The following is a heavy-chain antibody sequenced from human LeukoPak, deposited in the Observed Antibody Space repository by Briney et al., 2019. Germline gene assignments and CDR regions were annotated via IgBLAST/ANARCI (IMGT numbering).Heavy chain of an antibody. J-gene: IGHJ5*02. D-gene: IGHD3-3*01. CDR3: ARESEFFGVVPWGFDP. CDR2: ISAYNGNT. CDR1: GYTFTSYG. Sequence: ASVKVSCKASGYTFTSYGISWVRQAPGQGLEWMGWISAYNGNTNYAQKLQGRVTMTTDTSTSTAYMELRSLRSDDTAVYYCARESEFFGVVPWGFDPWGQGTLVTVSS. V-gene: IGHV1-18*01.